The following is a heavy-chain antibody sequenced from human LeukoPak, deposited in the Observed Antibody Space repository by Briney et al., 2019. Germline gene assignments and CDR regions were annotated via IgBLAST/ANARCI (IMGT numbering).Heavy chain of an antibody. D-gene: IGHD2-2*01. J-gene: IGHJ4*02. CDR1: GFAFSTYA. CDR2: ISGRGDIT. Sequence: PGGSLRLSCAASGFAFSTYAMGWVRQAPGKGLEWVSSISGRGDITYYADSVKGRFTISRDNAKDTLYLQMDSLRAEDTAVYYCVPGKDYTFHYWGQGTLVTVSS. V-gene: IGHV3-23*01. CDR3: VPGKDYTFHY.